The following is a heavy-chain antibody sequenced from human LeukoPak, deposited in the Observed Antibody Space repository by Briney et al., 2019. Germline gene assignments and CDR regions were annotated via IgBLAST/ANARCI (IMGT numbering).Heavy chain of an antibody. Sequence: SETLSLTCTVSGGSISSYYWSWIRQPPGKGLEWIGYIYYSGSTNYNPSLKSRVTISVDTSKNQFSLKLSSVTAADTAVYHCAILADDYGDIGGYWGQGTLVTVSS. J-gene: IGHJ4*02. CDR1: GGSISSYY. D-gene: IGHD4-17*01. CDR3: AILADDYGDIGGY. CDR2: IYYSGST. V-gene: IGHV4-59*01.